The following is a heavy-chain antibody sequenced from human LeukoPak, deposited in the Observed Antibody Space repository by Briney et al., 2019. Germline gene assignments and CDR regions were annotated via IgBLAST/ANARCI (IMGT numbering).Heavy chain of an antibody. CDR2: INPNSGGT. D-gene: IGHD2-21*02. V-gene: IGHV1-2*02. Sequence: ASVKVSCKASGYTFTSYGISWVRQAPGQGLEWMGWINPNSGGTNYAQKFQGRVTMTRDTSISTAYMELSRLRSDDTAVYYCARAYCGGDCFLDYWGQGTLVTVSS. CDR3: ARAYCGGDCFLDY. J-gene: IGHJ4*02. CDR1: GYTFTSYG.